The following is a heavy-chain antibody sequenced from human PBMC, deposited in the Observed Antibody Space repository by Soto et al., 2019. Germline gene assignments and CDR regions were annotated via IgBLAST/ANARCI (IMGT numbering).Heavy chain of an antibody. J-gene: IGHJ4*02. V-gene: IGHV1-2*02. CDR2: IKSNGGDP. CDR3: ARDERSYGEPPFDY. Sequence: ASVKVSCKASGFTFTGYYIHWVRQAPGQGLEWMGWIKSNGGDPKYAQKFQDRVTMTRDTSMNTVYMELSRLRSDDSAVYYCARDERSYGEPPFDYWGQGTLVT. D-gene: IGHD3-16*01. CDR1: GFTFTGYY.